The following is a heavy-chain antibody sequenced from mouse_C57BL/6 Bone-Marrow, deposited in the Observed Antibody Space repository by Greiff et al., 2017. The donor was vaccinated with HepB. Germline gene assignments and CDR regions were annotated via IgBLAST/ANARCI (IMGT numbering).Heavy chain of an antibody. D-gene: IGHD2-4*01. CDR2: IDPSDSYT. J-gene: IGHJ3*01. Sequence: QVQLQHPGAELVRPGTSVKLSCKASGYTFTSYWMHWVKQRPGQGLEWIGVIDPSDSYTNYNQKFKGKATLTVDTSSSTAYMQLSSLTSEDSAVYYCARSRDYDGRFAYWGQGTLVTVSA. CDR3: ARSRDYDGRFAY. V-gene: IGHV1-59*01. CDR1: GYTFTSYW.